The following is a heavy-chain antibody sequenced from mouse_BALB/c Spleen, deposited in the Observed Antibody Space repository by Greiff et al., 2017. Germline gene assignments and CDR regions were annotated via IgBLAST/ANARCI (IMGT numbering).Heavy chain of an antibody. D-gene: IGHD2-3*01. CDR3: ARIYDGRGY. V-gene: IGHV1-81*01. CDR1: GYTFTDYV. Sequence: QVQLQQSGPELVKPGASVKMSCKASGYTFTDYVISWVKQRTGQGLEWIGEIYPGSGSTYYNEKFKGKATLTADKSSNTAYMQLSSLTSEDSAVYFCARIYDGRGYWGQGTTLTVSS. CDR2: IYPGSGST. J-gene: IGHJ2*01.